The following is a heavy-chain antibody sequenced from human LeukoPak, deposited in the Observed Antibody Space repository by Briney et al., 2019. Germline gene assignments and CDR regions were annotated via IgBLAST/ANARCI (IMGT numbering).Heavy chain of an antibody. V-gene: IGHV5-51*03. Sequence: KPGESLKISCKGSGYSFTSYWIGWVRQMPGKGLEWMGIIYPGDSDTRYSPSFQGQVTFSVDTSISTAYLQLSGLRASDTAIYYCVRFGLTSSLDYWGQGTLVTVSS. J-gene: IGHJ4*02. CDR1: GYSFTSYW. CDR3: VRFGLTSSLDY. CDR2: IYPGDSDT. D-gene: IGHD6-13*01.